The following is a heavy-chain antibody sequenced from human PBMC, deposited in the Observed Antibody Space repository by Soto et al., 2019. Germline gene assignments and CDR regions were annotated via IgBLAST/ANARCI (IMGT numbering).Heavy chain of an antibody. CDR2: ISYDGSNK. CDR3: ARDRIRRLRDGYNYLDY. CDR1: GFTFSSYA. V-gene: IGHV3-30-3*01. D-gene: IGHD5-12*01. Sequence: QPGGSLRLSCAASGFTFSSYAMHWVRQAPGKGLEWVAVISYDGSNKYYADSVKGRFTISRDNSKNTLYLQMNSLRAEDTAVYYCARDRIRRLRDGYNYLDYWGQGTLVTVSS. J-gene: IGHJ4*02.